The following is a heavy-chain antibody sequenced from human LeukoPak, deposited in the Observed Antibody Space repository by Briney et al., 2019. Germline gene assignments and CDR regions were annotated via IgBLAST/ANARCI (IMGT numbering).Heavy chain of an antibody. D-gene: IGHD2-8*01. Sequence: SETLSLTCTVSGGSISSGGYYWSWIRQHPGKGLEWIGYIYYSGSTYYNPSLKGRVTISVDTSKNQFSLKLSSVTAADTAVYYCAREYEGSGLDYWGQGTLVTVSS. V-gene: IGHV4-31*03. CDR1: GGSISSGGYY. CDR3: AREYEGSGLDY. J-gene: IGHJ4*02. CDR2: IYYSGST.